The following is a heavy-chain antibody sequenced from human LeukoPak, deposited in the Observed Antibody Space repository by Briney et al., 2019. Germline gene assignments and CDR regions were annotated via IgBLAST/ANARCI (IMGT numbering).Heavy chain of an antibody. V-gene: IGHV1-69*13. CDR1: GGTFSIYA. D-gene: IGHD1-26*01. J-gene: IGHJ4*02. Sequence: ASVKVSCKASGGTFSIYAISWVRQAPGQGLEWMGGIIPIFGTTNYAQNFQGRVTITADESTSTAYMELSSLRFEDTAVYYCAREGVGATKRGAFDYWGQGTLVTVSS. CDR2: IIPIFGTT. CDR3: AREGVGATKRGAFDY.